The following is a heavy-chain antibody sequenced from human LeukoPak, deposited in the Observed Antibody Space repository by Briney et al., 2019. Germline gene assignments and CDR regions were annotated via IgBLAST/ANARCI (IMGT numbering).Heavy chain of an antibody. CDR2: INTNTGNP. J-gene: IGHJ6*03. Sequence: ASVTASCKASGYTFTSYAMNWVRQAPGQGLEWMGWINTNTGNPTYAQGFTGRFVFSLDTSVSTAYLQISSLKAEDTAVYYCARRQALYGAYYYYYYMDVWGKGTTVTVSS. CDR1: GYTFTSYA. D-gene: IGHD3-16*01. V-gene: IGHV7-4-1*02. CDR3: ARRQALYGAYYYYYYMDV.